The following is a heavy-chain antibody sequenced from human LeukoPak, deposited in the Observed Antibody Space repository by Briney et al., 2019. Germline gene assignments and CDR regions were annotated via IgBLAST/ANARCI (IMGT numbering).Heavy chain of an antibody. D-gene: IGHD4-17*01. CDR1: GGSFRGYY. J-gene: IGHJ4*02. CDR3: ARSGSHPTAYGDYWGAY. V-gene: IGHV4-34*01. Sequence: ADPLTLTCALCGGSFRGYYWSGIRHPPGKAREWIGELNHSGSTNYNPPLKRRVTISLDTSQNQFALKLSSVTAADTAVYYGARSGSHPTAYGDYWGAYWGQRSLVTVRS. CDR2: LNHSGST.